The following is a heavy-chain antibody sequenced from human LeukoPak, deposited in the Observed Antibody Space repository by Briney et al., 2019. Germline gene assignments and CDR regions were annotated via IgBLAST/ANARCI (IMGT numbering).Heavy chain of an antibody. Sequence: ASVKVSCKASGYTFTSYYMHWVRQAPGQGLEWMGIINPSGGSTSYAQKFQGRVTMTRDMSTSTVYMELSSLRSDDTAVYYCAREIVVPLGMVEYYMDVWGKGTTVTISS. CDR3: AREIVVPLGMVEYYMDV. CDR2: INPSGGST. CDR1: GYTFTSYY. D-gene: IGHD2-21*01. J-gene: IGHJ6*03. V-gene: IGHV1-46*01.